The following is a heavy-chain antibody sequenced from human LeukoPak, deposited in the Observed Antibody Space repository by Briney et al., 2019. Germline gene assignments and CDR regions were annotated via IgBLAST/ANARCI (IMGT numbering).Heavy chain of an antibody. Sequence: DTLTLTCAVCVYFISSSNWWGWLRHRPGKGLDSIDYIYYSGSDYHNTSLSRLITLPVDSSKNQFSLKLSSVTAEDTAVYYCARDQSVASSDGAMDIWGWGKMVLVSA. CDR2: IYYSGSD. D-gene: IGHD5-24*01. CDR3: ARDQSVASSDGAMDI. J-gene: IGHJ3*02. V-gene: IGHV4-28*03. CDR1: VYFISSSNW.